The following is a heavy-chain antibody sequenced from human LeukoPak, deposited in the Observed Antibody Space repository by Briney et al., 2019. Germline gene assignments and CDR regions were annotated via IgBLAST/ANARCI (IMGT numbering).Heavy chain of an antibody. CDR3: ARHDYCSSTSCYGSAFDI. Sequence: SETLSLTCAVYGGSFSGYYWTWIRQPPGKGLEWIGEMNHSGSANYNPSLKSRVTISVDTSKNQFSLKLSSVTAADTAVYYCARHDYCSSTSCYGSAFDIWGQGTMVTVSS. J-gene: IGHJ3*02. CDR1: GGSFSGYY. V-gene: IGHV4-34*01. D-gene: IGHD2-2*01. CDR2: MNHSGSA.